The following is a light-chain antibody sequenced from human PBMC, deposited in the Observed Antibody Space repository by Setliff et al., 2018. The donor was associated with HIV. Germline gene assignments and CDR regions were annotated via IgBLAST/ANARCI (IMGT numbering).Light chain of an antibody. CDR2: DAS. J-gene: IGKJ4*01. Sequence: AIRMTQSPSSFSASIGDRVNITCRTSQDISGYLAWYQQKPGKAPNLLISDASTLQSGVASRFSGSGSGTDFTLSISCLQSEDFATYYCQQYYTYPVTFGGGTKVDIK. CDR3: QQYYTYPVT. CDR1: QDISGY. V-gene: IGKV1-8*01.